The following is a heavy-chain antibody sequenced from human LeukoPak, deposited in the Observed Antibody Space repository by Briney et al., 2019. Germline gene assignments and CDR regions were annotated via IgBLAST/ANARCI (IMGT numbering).Heavy chain of an antibody. D-gene: IGHD3-10*01. J-gene: IGHJ6*02. Sequence: PSETLSLTCTVSGGSISSYYWSWIRQPAGKGLEWIGRIYISGSTNYNPSLKSRVTMSADTSKNQFSLKLTSVTAADTAVYYCARDKGFMVRGVINYGMDVWGQGTTVTVS. V-gene: IGHV4-4*07. CDR1: GGSISSYY. CDR2: IYISGST. CDR3: ARDKGFMVRGVINYGMDV.